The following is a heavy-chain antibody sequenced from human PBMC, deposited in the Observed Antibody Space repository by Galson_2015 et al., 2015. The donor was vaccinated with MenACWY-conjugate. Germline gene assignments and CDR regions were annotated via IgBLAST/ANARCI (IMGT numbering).Heavy chain of an antibody. J-gene: IGHJ4*02. CDR3: GRGPTLALWGTIDY. Sequence: SVKVSCKASGYRFTSYGLTWVRQAPGQGLEWMGWISGYNGETRYPQKFQDRATVTIDTPATTAYLEVRSLRSDDETAIYYCGRGPTLALWGTIDYWGRGTLVTVSA. D-gene: IGHD1-26*01. V-gene: IGHV1-18*01. CDR2: ISGYNGET. CDR1: GYRFTSYG.